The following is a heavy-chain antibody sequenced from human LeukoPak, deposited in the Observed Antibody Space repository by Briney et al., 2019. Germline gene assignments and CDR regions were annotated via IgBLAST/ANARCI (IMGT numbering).Heavy chain of an antibody. CDR2: IYSGGST. CDR3: ARSYSNHLFGLDV. D-gene: IGHD4-11*01. Sequence: GGSLRLSCAASGFTVSSYYMTWVRQAPGKGLEWVSVIYSGGSTYYADSMKGRFAISRDSSKNTLFLQMNSLRAEDTAVYYCARSYSNHLFGLDVWGQGTTVTVS. V-gene: IGHV3-66*01. J-gene: IGHJ6*02. CDR1: GFTVSSYY.